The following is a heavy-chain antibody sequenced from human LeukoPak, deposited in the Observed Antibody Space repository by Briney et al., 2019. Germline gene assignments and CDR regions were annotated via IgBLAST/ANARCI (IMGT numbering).Heavy chain of an antibody. CDR1: AFTFSDYT. D-gene: IGHD6-13*01. CDR2: ISYDGSQK. V-gene: IGHV3-30*04. Sequence: PGRCLRLSCAASAFTFSDYTMHWVRQAPGKGLEWVAVISYDGSQKYYADSVKGRFTISRDNSKNTVYLQMNSLRDEDTAVFYCARANSSSWHYFDYWGQGTLVTVSS. CDR3: ARANSSSWHYFDY. J-gene: IGHJ4*02.